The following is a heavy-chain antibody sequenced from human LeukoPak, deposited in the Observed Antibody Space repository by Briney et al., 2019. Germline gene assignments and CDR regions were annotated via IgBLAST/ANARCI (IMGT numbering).Heavy chain of an antibody. CDR2: IYYSGST. J-gene: IGHJ4*02. CDR1: RGSISGYY. V-gene: IGHV4-59*01. CDR3: ARGYCSSTSCYTPGAFDY. Sequence: SETLSLTCTVSRGSISGYYWSWIRQPPGKGLEWIGYIYYSGSTNYNPSLKSRVTISVDTSKNQFSLKLSSVTAADTAVYYCARGYCSSTSCYTPGAFDYWGQGTLVTVSS. D-gene: IGHD2-2*02.